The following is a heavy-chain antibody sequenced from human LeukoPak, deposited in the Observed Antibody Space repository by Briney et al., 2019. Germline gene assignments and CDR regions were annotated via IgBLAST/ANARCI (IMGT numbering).Heavy chain of an antibody. J-gene: IGHJ6*02. D-gene: IGHD1-26*01. CDR2: ISYDVSNK. V-gene: IGHV3-30-3*01. CDR3: ARGADYYYYYYGMDV. CDR1: GFTFSSYA. Sequence: PGRSLRLSCAASGFTFSSYAMHWVRQAPGKGLEWVAVISYDVSNKYYADSVKGRFTISRDNSKNTLYLQMNSLRAEDTAVYYCARGADYYYYYYGMDVWGQGTTVTVSS.